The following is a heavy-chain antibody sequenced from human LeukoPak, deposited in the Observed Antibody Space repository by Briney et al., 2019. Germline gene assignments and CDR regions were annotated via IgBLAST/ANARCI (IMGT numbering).Heavy chain of an antibody. CDR3: ARDTKYAFDN. V-gene: IGHV3-23*01. J-gene: IGHJ4*02. CDR1: GITLSNYG. D-gene: IGHD2-2*01. Sequence: GGSLRLSCAVSGITLSNYGMSWVRQAPGKGPEWVAGISGSGGRTNYADSVKGRFTISGDKAKNSVYLQMNSLRVEDTAVYYCARDTKYAFDNWGQGTLVTVSS. CDR2: ISGSGGRT.